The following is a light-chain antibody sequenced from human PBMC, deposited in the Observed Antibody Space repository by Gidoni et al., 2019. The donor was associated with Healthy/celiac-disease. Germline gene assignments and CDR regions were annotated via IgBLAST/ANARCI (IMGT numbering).Light chain of an antibody. Sequence: TLSLSPGERATLSCRASQSVSSYLAWYRQKPGQAPRLLIYDASNRATGIPARFSGSGSGTDFTLTISSLEPEDFAVYYCQQRSNWPPITFGQXTRLEIK. J-gene: IGKJ5*01. V-gene: IGKV3-11*01. CDR2: DAS. CDR3: QQRSNWPPIT. CDR1: QSVSSY.